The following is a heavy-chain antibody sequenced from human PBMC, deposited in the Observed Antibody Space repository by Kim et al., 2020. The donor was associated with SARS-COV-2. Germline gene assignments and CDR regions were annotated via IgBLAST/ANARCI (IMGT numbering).Heavy chain of an antibody. Sequence: GGSLRLSCAASGFTFSSYSMNWVRQAPGKGLEWVSSISSSSSYIYYADSVKGRFTISRDNAKNSLYLQMNSLRAEGTAVYYCARVLYSYTHYGDGDYEYYGMDVWGQGTTVTVSS. V-gene: IGHV3-21*01. CDR2: ISSSSSYI. CDR1: GFTFSSYS. CDR3: ARVLYSYTHYGDGDYEYYGMDV. D-gene: IGHD4-17*01. J-gene: IGHJ6*02.